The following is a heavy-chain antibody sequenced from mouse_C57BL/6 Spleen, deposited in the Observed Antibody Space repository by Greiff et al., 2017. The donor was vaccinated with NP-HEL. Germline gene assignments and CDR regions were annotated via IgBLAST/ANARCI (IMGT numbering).Heavy chain of an antibody. D-gene: IGHD1-1*01. CDR3: ARWYYGSSYWYFDV. J-gene: IGHJ1*03. CDR1: GYTFTSYW. V-gene: IGHV1-59*01. CDR2: IDPSDSYT. Sequence: VQLQQPGAELVRPGTSVKLSCKASGYTFTSYWMHWVKQRPGQGLEWIGVIDPSDSYTNYNQKFKGKATLTVDTSSSTAYMQLSSLTSEDSAVYYCARWYYGSSYWYFDVWGTGTTVTVSS.